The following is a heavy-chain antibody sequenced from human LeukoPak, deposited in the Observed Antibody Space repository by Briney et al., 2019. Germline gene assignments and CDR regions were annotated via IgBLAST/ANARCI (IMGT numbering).Heavy chain of an antibody. J-gene: IGHJ4*02. Sequence: PGGSLRLSCAASGFTFSSYAMSWVRQAPGKGLEWVANIKNDGAVKNYVDSVKGRFTISRDNAKNSLYLQMNSLRAGDTAVYYCAKDSYSKGDFWGQGVLVTVSS. V-gene: IGHV3-7*01. CDR2: IKNDGAVK. D-gene: IGHD6-13*01. CDR3: AKDSYSKGDF. CDR1: GFTFSSYA.